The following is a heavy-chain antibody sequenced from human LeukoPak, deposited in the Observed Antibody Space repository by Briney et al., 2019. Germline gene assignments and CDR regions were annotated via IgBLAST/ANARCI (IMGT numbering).Heavy chain of an antibody. Sequence: GGSLRLSCAVSGFTFNNYWLAWVRQAPGKGPEWVASIKQDGTEEFYVDCVKGRFTISRDNTKNSLFLQINSLRAEDTAVYYCARETHSTYDYWGQGTLVTVSS. CDR2: IKQDGTEE. D-gene: IGHD4-11*01. V-gene: IGHV3-7*01. J-gene: IGHJ4*02. CDR3: ARETHSTYDY. CDR1: GFTFNNYW.